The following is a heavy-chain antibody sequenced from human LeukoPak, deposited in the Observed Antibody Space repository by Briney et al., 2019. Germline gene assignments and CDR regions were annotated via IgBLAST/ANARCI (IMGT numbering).Heavy chain of an antibody. CDR3: ARRSVEMTTTGAFDI. J-gene: IGHJ3*02. CDR2: INPNTGGT. CDR1: GYTFTGYY. D-gene: IGHD5-24*01. V-gene: IGHV1-2*06. Sequence: ASVKVSCKASGYTFTGYYMNWVRQAPGQGLEWLGRINPNTGGTNFAQRFQGRVTMTRDTSITTAYMELSRLRSDDTAVYYCARRSVEMTTTGAFDIWGQGTMVTVSS.